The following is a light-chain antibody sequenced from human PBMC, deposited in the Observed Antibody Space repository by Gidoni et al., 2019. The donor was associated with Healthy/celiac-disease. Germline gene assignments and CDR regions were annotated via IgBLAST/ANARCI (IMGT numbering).Light chain of an antibody. CDR1: SSDVGGYNY. Sequence: QSALTQPLSASGSPGQSVTISCTGTSSDVGGYNYVSGYQQHPGKAPKLMIYEVSKRPSGVPDRFSGSKSGNTASLTVSGLQAEDEADYYCSSYAGSNNVVFGGGTKLTVL. CDR2: EVS. J-gene: IGLJ2*01. CDR3: SSYAGSNNVV. V-gene: IGLV2-8*01.